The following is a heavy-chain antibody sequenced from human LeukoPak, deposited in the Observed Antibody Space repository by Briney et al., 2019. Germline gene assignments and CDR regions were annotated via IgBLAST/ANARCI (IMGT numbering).Heavy chain of an antibody. Sequence: GRSLRLSCAASGFTFSSYGMHWVRQAPGKGLEWVAVIWYDGSNKCYADSVKGRFTISRDNSKNTLYLQMNSLRAEDTAVYYCARVASYGYFDYWGQGTLVTVSS. CDR1: GFTFSSYG. CDR2: IWYDGSNK. J-gene: IGHJ4*02. CDR3: ARVASYGYFDY. D-gene: IGHD5-18*01. V-gene: IGHV3-33*01.